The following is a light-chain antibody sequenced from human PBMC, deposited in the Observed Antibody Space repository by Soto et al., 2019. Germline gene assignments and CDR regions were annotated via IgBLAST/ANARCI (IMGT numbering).Light chain of an antibody. J-gene: IGLJ3*02. CDR1: TRDIGSYNF. Sequence: QSALTQPASVSGSPGQTITISCAGTTRDIGSYNFVSWYQQHPGTAPKLIIYEVTNRPLGISSRFSGSRSGNTASLTISGLRTEDEAHYYCSSCTLNTTRVFGGGTKVTVL. CDR2: EVT. V-gene: IGLV2-14*03. CDR3: SSCTLNTTRV.